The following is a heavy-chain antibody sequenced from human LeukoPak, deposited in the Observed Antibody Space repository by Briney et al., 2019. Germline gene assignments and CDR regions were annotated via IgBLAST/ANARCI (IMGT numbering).Heavy chain of an antibody. CDR1: GGSISSSSYY. D-gene: IGHD3-3*01. J-gene: IGHJ4*02. Sequence: SETLSLTCTFSGGSISSSSYYCGWIRQPPGKGLEWIGSIYYSGSPYYNPSLKSRVTISVDTPKSQFSLKLSSVTAADTAVYYCARDSASGYDFWSGYYPSIGFDYWGQGTLVTVSS. CDR2: IYYSGSP. V-gene: IGHV4-39*07. CDR3: ARDSASGYDFWSGYYPSIGFDY.